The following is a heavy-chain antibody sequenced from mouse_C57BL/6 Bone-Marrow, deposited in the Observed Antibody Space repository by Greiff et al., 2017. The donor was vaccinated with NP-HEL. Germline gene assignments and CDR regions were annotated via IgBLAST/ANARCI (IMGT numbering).Heavy chain of an antibody. CDR3: ARRGGITTVVARGYFDV. CDR1: GYSITSGYY. D-gene: IGHD1-1*01. V-gene: IGHV3-6*01. CDR2: ISYDGSN. J-gene: IGHJ1*03. Sequence: VQLQQSGPGLVKPSQSLSLTCSVTGYSITSGYYWNWIRQFPGNKLEWMGYISYDGSNNYNPSLKNRISITRDTSKNQFFLKLNSVTTEDTATYYCARRGGITTVVARGYFDVWGTGTTVTVSS.